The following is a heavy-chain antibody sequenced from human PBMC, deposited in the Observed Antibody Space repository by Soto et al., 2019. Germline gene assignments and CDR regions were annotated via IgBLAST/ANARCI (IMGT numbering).Heavy chain of an antibody. CDR1: GGSISSSSYY. CDR2: IYYSGST. Sequence: PSETLSLTCTVSGGSISSSSYYWGWIRQPPGKGLEWIGSIYYSGSTYYNPSLKSRVTISVDTSKNQFSLKLSSVTAADTAVYYCARPAYCGGDCSFPLFYYYGIDVSGQATTVTVSS. V-gene: IGHV4-39*01. CDR3: ARPAYCGGDCSFPLFYYYGIDV. J-gene: IGHJ6*02. D-gene: IGHD2-21*01.